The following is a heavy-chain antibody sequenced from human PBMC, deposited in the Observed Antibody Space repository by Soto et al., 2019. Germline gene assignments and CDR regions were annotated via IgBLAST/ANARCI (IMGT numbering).Heavy chain of an antibody. D-gene: IGHD6-19*01. CDR2: IYPGDSDT. J-gene: IGHJ3*02. CDR3: ARHKGYSSGWYSAFDI. Sequence: GESLKISCKGSGYSFTSYWIGWVRQMPGKGLEWMGIIYPGDSDTRYSPSFQGQVTISADKSISTAYLQWGSLKASDTAMYYCARHKGYSSGWYSAFDIWGQGTMVTVSS. CDR1: GYSFTSYW. V-gene: IGHV5-51*01.